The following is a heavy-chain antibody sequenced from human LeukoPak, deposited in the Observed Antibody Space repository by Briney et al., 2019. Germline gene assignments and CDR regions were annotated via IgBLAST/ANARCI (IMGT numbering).Heavy chain of an antibody. CDR2: INYSGTT. J-gene: IGHJ4*02. CDR1: GGAIISDNFY. Sequence: SETLSLTCTVSGGAIISDNFYWGWVRQPPGKGLEWVGSINYSGTTYYNPSLRSRLNISVDTSRTQFFLRLNSVTAADTAVYYCGRLFDSWGQGILVTVSS. CDR3: GRLFDS. V-gene: IGHV4-39*01.